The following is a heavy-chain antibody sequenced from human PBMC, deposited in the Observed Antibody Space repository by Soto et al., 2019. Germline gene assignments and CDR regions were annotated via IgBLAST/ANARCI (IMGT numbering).Heavy chain of an antibody. Sequence: ASVKVSCKASGYTFTSYDINWVRQATGQGLERMGWMNPNSGNTGYAQKFQGRVTMTRNTSISTAYMELSSLRSEDTAVYYCAGNHYGSGIFDAFDIWGQGTMVTVSS. V-gene: IGHV1-8*01. D-gene: IGHD3-10*01. J-gene: IGHJ3*02. CDR2: MNPNSGNT. CDR3: AGNHYGSGIFDAFDI. CDR1: GYTFTSYD.